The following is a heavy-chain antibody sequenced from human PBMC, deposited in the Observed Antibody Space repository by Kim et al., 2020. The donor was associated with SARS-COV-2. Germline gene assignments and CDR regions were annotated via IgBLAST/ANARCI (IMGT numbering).Heavy chain of an antibody. J-gene: IGHJ4*02. V-gene: IGHV3-7*03. CDR2: IKQDGSEE. CDR3: ARRGGLYASSGYYYDFDF. D-gene: IGHD3-22*01. Sequence: GGSLRLSCAASGFTFSNYWMSWVRQAPGKGLEWVANIKQDGSEEYYVDSVKGRFTISRDNGKNSLYLQMNSLRAEDTAVYYCARRGGLYASSGYYYDFDFWGQGTLVTVSS. CDR1: GFTFSNYW.